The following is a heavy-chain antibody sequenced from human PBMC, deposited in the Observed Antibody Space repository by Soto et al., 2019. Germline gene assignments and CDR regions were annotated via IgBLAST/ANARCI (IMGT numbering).Heavy chain of an antibody. CDR1: GYTFTSYG. V-gene: IGHV1-18*01. J-gene: IGHJ6*02. D-gene: IGHD3-3*01. CDR3: AREAEWHGPIYYYYGMDV. Sequence: QVQLVQSGAEVKKPGASVKVSCKASGYTFTSYGISWVRQAPGQGLERMGWISAYNGNTNYAQKLQDRVTLTTETSTSTAYRELRSLRSDKTAVYYCAREAEWHGPIYYYYGMDVWGQGTTVTVSS. CDR2: ISAYNGNT.